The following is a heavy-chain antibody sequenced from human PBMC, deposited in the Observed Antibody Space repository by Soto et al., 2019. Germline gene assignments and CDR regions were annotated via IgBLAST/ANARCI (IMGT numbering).Heavy chain of an antibody. J-gene: IGHJ3*02. V-gene: IGHV1-46*01. CDR2: INPSGGST. CDR1: GYTFTSYY. CDR3: ARDGCSYGSMHAFDI. Sequence: GASVKVSCKASGYTFTSYYMHWVRQAPGQGLEWMGIINPSGGSTSYAQKFQGRVTMTRDTSTSTVYMELSSLRSEDTAVYYCARDGCSYGSMHAFDIWGQGTMVTVSS. D-gene: IGHD5-18*01.